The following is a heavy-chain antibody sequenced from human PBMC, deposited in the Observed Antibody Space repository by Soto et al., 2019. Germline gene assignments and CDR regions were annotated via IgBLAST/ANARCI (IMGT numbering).Heavy chain of an antibody. Sequence: EVQLLESGGGLVQPGGSLRLSCAASGFTFSSYSMSWVRQAPGKGLEWVSGFSTSGDGGTTYYADSVKGRFTISRDNSKNTLFLQMNNLKAEDTAVYYCITDPGEYENFWGQGTLVTVSS. CDR1: GFTFSSYS. D-gene: IGHD4-17*01. J-gene: IGHJ4*02. CDR3: ITDPGEYENF. V-gene: IGHV3-23*01. CDR2: TSGDGGTT.